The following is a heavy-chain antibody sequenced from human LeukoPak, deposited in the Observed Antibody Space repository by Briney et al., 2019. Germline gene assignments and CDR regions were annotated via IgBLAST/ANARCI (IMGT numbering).Heavy chain of an antibody. D-gene: IGHD3-3*01. V-gene: IGHV3-21*01. CDR3: ASLQSIIPTDI. CDR1: GFTFSSYS. CDR2: ISSSSSYI. Sequence: GGSLRLSCAASGFTFSSYSMNWVRQAPGKGLEWVSSISSSSSYIYYADSVKGRFTISRDNAKNSLYLQMNSLRAEDTAVYYCASLQSIIPTDIWGQGTMVTVSP. J-gene: IGHJ3*02.